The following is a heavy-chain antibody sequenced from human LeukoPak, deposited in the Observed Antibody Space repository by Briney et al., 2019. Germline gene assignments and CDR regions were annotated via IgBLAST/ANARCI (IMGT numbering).Heavy chain of an antibody. CDR3: ARASRIAVAGEFDY. J-gene: IGHJ4*02. CDR1: GGSISSGGYY. CDR2: IYYSGST. V-gene: IGHV4-31*03. Sequence: PSQTLSLTCTVSGGSISSGGYYWSWIRQHPGKGLEWIGYIYYSGSTYHNPSLKSRVTISVDTSKNQFSLKLSSVTAADTAVYYCARASRIAVAGEFDYWGQGTLVTVSS. D-gene: IGHD6-19*01.